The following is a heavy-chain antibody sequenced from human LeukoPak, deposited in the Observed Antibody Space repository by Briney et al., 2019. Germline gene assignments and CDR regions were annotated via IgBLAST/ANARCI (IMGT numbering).Heavy chain of an antibody. D-gene: IGHD2-21*02. CDR2: IYYSGST. Sequence: SETLSLTCTVSGGSISSGDYYWSWIRQPPGKGLEWIGYIYYSGSTYYNPFLKSRVTISVDTSKNQFSLKLSSVTAADTAVYYCARVVTQGYFDYWGQGTLVTVSS. CDR3: ARVVTQGYFDY. CDR1: GGSISSGDYY. V-gene: IGHV4-30-4*08. J-gene: IGHJ4*02.